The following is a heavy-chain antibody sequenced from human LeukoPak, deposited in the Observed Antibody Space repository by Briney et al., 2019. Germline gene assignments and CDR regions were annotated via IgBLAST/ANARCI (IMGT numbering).Heavy chain of an antibody. V-gene: IGHV4-4*07. CDR3: ARDGDILTGYYKNY. D-gene: IGHD3-9*01. Sequence: SETLSLTCTVSGGSISSYYWSWIRQPAGKGLEWIGRIYTSGSTNYNPSLKSRVTMSVDTSKNQFTLKLSSVTAADTAVYYWARDGDILTGYYKNYWGQGTRVTVSS. J-gene: IGHJ4*02. CDR1: GGSISSYY. CDR2: IYTSGST.